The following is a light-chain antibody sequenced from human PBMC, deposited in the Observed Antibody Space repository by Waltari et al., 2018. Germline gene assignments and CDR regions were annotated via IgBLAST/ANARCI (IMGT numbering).Light chain of an antibody. J-gene: IGLJ3*02. CDR2: SDS. Sequence: QSMLTQPPSASGTPGQRVIIPCPGSRSSIGTNPVNWFRPLPGTAPKLRIYSDSQRPSGVPDRFSGSKSGTSASLVIKGLQADDEADYYCAAWDDRLSGVLFGGGTKLTVL. CDR1: RSSIGTNP. V-gene: IGLV1-44*01. CDR3: AAWDDRLSGVL.